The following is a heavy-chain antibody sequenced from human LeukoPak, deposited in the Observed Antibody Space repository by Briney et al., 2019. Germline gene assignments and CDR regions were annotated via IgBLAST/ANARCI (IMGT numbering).Heavy chain of an antibody. Sequence: ASVKVSCKASGYTFTSYDINWVRQATGQGLEWMGWMNPNGGNTGYAQKFQGRVTMTRDTSISTAYMELSSLRSEDTAVYYCARAWPMRKSLVLGLYWGQGTLVTVSS. CDR3: ARAWPMRKSLVLGLY. CDR2: MNPNGGNT. V-gene: IGHV1-8*01. D-gene: IGHD6-13*01. J-gene: IGHJ4*02. CDR1: GYTFTSYD.